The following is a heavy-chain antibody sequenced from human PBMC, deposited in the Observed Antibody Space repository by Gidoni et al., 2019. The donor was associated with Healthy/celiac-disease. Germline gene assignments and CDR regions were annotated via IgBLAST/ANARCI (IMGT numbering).Heavy chain of an antibody. Sequence: QVQLQQWGAGLLKPSETLSLTCAVYGGSFSGYYWSWIRQPPGKGLEWIGEINHSGSTNYNPSLKSRVTISVDTSKNQFSLKLSSVTAADTAVYYCARESRYGSGSYYKRVGWFDPWGQGTLVTVSS. J-gene: IGHJ5*02. CDR2: INHSGST. V-gene: IGHV4-34*01. D-gene: IGHD3-10*01. CDR1: GGSFSGYY. CDR3: ARESRYGSGSYYKRVGWFDP.